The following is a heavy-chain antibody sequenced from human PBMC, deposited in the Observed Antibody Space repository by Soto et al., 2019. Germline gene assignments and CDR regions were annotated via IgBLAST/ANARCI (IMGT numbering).Heavy chain of an antibody. J-gene: IGHJ4*02. CDR2: IIPILGIA. V-gene: IGHV1-69*04. Sequence: SVKVSCKASGGTFSSYTISWVRQAPGQGLEWMGRIIPILGIANYAQKFQGRVTITADKSTSTAYMELSSLRSEDTAVYYCARDEITAAGTLDDWGQGTLVTVSS. D-gene: IGHD6-13*01. CDR1: GGTFSSYT. CDR3: ARDEITAAGTLDD.